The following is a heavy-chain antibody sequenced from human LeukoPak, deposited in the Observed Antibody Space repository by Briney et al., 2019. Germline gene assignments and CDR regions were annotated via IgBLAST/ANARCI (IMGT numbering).Heavy chain of an antibody. CDR1: GGTFSSYA. CDR3: ARGDSSSWYDWFDP. J-gene: IGHJ5*02. Sequence: ASVKVSCKASGGTFSSYAISWVRQAPGQGLEWMGGIIPIFGTANYAQKFQGRVTITTDESTSTAYMELRSLRSEDTAVYYCARGDSSSWYDWFDPWGQGTLVTVSS. V-gene: IGHV1-69*05. CDR2: IIPIFGTA. D-gene: IGHD6-13*01.